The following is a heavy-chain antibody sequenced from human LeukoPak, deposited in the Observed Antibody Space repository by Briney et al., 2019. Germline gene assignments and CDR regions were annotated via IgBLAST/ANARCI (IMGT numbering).Heavy chain of an antibody. CDR2: IDVGSDNT. V-gene: IGHV1-58*01. CDR3: AAQYTSSWFEL. J-gene: IGHJ5*02. Sequence: SVKVSCKSTGFTFTSRSAVQRVRQARGQRLEGIGWIDVGSDNTNYSEIFQGRVTITREMSASSSYMELSSLRSEDTAVYFCAAQYTSSWFELWGQGTVVTVSS. CDR1: GFTFTSRSA. D-gene: IGHD6-13*01.